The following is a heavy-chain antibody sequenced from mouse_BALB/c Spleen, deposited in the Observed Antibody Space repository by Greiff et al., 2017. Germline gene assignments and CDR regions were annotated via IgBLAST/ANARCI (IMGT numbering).Heavy chain of an antibody. CDR1: GFTFSDYG. CDR2: ISNLAYSI. J-gene: IGHJ1*01. CDR3: ARVTAGCYIDV. D-gene: IGHD1-2*01. Sequence: EVMLVESGGGLVQPGGSRKLSCAASGFTFSDYGIAWVRQAPGKGPEWVAFISNLAYSIYYADTVTGRFTISRENAKNTLYLEMSSLRSEDTAMDYCARVTAGCYIDVWGAGTTVTVSS. V-gene: IGHV5-15*02.